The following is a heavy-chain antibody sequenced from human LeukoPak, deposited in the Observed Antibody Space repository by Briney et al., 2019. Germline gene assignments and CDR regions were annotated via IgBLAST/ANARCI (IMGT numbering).Heavy chain of an antibody. V-gene: IGHV3-9*01. J-gene: IGHJ5*02. CDR2: ISWNSGSI. Sequence: PGGSLRLSCVLSGFTFDDYAMHWVRQAPGKGLEWVSGISWNSGSIGYADSVKGRFTISRDNAKNSLYLQMNSLRAEDTALYYCAKAYGSGSLGADWFDPWGQGTLVTVSS. CDR3: AKAYGSGSLGADWFDP. D-gene: IGHD3-10*01. CDR1: GFTFDDYA.